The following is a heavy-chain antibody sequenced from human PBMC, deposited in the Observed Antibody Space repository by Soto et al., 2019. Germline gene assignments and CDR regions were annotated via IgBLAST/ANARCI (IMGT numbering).Heavy chain of an antibody. Sequence: GALRLSCAPSGFIFRNYWMSWVRQFPGKGLEWVAHIKEDGSDKYYGDSVKGRLIISRDNAKNSLFLQMNSLRAEDTAMYYCATTLTTSAEYFQYWGQGTLVTVSS. V-gene: IGHV3-7*01. J-gene: IGHJ1*01. CDR3: ATTLTTSAEYFQY. CDR1: GFIFRNYW. D-gene: IGHD3-16*01. CDR2: IKEDGSDK.